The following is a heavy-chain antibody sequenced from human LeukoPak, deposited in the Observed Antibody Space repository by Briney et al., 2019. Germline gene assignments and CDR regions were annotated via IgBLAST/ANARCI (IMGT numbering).Heavy chain of an antibody. CDR2: INPNSGGT. CDR3: AMDPVVTAILWYY. V-gene: IGHV1-2*02. J-gene: IGHJ4*02. D-gene: IGHD2-21*02. Sequence: ASVKVSCKASGYTFTGYYMHWVRQAPGQGLEWMGWINPNSGGTNYAQKFQGRVTMTRDTSISTAYVELSRLRSDDTAVYYCAMDPVVTAILWYYWGQGTLVTVSS. CDR1: GYTFTGYY.